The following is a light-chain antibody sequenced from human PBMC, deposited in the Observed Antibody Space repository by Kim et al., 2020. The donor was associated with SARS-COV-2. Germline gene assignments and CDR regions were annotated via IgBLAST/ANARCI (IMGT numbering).Light chain of an antibody. CDR2: YDS. V-gene: IGLV3-21*04. Sequence: AAGKTDRITCGGNNIGSKSVHWYQQKPGQAPGLVIYYDSDRPSGIPERFSGSNSGNTATLTISRVEAGDEADYYCQVWDSSSDHVVFGGGTQLAVL. CDR3: QVWDSSSDHVV. J-gene: IGLJ2*01. CDR1: NIGSKS.